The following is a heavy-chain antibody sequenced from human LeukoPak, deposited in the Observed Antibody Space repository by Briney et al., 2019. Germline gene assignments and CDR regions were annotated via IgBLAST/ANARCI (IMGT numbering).Heavy chain of an antibody. CDR1: DDSFNSHY. Sequence: TSETLSLTCSVSDDSFNSHYWSWIRQPPQKGLEFIGNAHFRWAAIYDPSLKSRVTIAVDTSKRQLSLRLGSVTAADTAVYFCARLQGGTPYRYYFDYWGQGTLVTVSS. J-gene: IGHJ4*02. D-gene: IGHD3-16*01. V-gene: IGHV4-59*11. CDR3: ARLQGGTPYRYYFDY. CDR2: AHFRWAA.